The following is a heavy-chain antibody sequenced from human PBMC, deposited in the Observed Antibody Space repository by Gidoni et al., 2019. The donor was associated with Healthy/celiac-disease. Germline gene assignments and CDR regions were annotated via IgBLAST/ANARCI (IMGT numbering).Heavy chain of an antibody. CDR2: ISGSGGST. CDR3: AKALDSSGWPDAFDI. V-gene: IGHV3-23*01. J-gene: IGHJ3*02. D-gene: IGHD6-19*01. Sequence: EVQLLESGGGLLQPGGSLRLSCSASGFTFSSYAMSWVRQAPGKGLEWVSAISGSGGSTYYADSVKGRFTISRDNSKNTLYLQMNSLRAEDTAVYYCAKALDSSGWPDAFDIWGQGTMVTVSS. CDR1: GFTFSSYA.